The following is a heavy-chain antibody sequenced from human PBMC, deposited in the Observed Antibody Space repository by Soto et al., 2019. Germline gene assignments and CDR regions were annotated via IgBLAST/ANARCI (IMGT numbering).Heavy chain of an antibody. CDR3: AKDARHYSNYLDGMDV. Sequence: PGGSLRLSCAASGFTFSSYGMHWVSQAPGKGLEWVAVISYDGSNKYYADSVKGRFTISRDNSKNTLYLQMNSLRAEDTAVYYRAKDARHYSNYLDGMDVWGQGTTVTVSS. D-gene: IGHD4-4*01. J-gene: IGHJ6*02. CDR1: GFTFSSYG. V-gene: IGHV3-30*18. CDR2: ISYDGSNK.